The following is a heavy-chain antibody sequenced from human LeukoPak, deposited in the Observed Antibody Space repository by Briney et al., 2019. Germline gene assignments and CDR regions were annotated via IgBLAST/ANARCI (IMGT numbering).Heavy chain of an antibody. CDR1: GFTVSSNY. J-gene: IGHJ4*02. Sequence: TGGSLRLSCAASGFTVSSNYMSWVRQAPGKGLEWVSVIHSGGSTYYADSVKGRFTISRDNSKNTLYLQMNSLRAEDTAVYYCARGGYSYGHDYWGQGTLVTVSS. V-gene: IGHV3-53*01. D-gene: IGHD5-18*01. CDR2: IHSGGST. CDR3: ARGGYSYGHDY.